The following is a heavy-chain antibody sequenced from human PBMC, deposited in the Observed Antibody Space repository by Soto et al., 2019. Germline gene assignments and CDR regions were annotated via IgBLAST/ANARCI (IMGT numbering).Heavy chain of an antibody. J-gene: IGHJ4*02. Sequence: GGSLRLSCAASGFTFGTHAMSWVRQASGKGLEWVSVVRGSDGSKFYADSVRGRFTISKDTSKNTLYLQMNTLRPDDTAVYYSAKSLGDPDPFDDWGQGTLVTVSS. CDR1: GFTFGTHA. D-gene: IGHD4-17*01. CDR3: AKSLGDPDPFDD. CDR2: VRGSDGSK. V-gene: IGHV3-23*01.